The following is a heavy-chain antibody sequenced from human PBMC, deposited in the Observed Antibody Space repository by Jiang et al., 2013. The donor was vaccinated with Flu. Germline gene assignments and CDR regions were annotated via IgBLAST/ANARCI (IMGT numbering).Heavy chain of an antibody. CDR3: ARGPYESGSYFNNGFDY. Sequence: GYFWRLDPPAPRKGLEWIGEINHSGSTNTNSSLKSRVAMSIDSYKKEFSLKVRSVTAADTAVYYCARGPYESGSYFNNGFDYWGQGSLVTVSS. D-gene: IGHD3-10*01. CDR2: INHSGST. CDR1: GYF. J-gene: IGHJ4*02. V-gene: IGHV4-34*01.